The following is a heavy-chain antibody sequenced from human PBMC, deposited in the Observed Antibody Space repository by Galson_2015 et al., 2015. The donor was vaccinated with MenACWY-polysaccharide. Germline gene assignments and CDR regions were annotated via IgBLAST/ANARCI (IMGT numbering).Heavy chain of an antibody. Sequence: SLRLSCAASGFTFSTYWMTWVRQAPGKGLEWVANIKQDGSEKYYMDSVKGRFTISRDNARNSQFLQMNSLRVEDTAVYYCARLNSARSLGDAFDIWGQGTKVTVSS. J-gene: IGHJ3*02. CDR1: GFTFSTYW. CDR2: IKQDGSEK. V-gene: IGHV3-7*01. CDR3: ARLNSARSLGDAFDI. D-gene: IGHD1-26*01.